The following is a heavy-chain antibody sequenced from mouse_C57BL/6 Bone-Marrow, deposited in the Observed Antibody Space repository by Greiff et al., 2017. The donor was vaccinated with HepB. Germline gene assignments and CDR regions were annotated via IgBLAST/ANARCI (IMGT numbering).Heavy chain of an antibody. CDR3: ARGFYYYGSSYWYFDV. Sequence: EVKLMESGGGLVKPGGSLKLSCAASGFTFSDYGMHWVRQAPEKGLEWVAYISSGSSTIYYADTVKGRFTISRDNAKNTLFLQMTSLRSEDTAMYYCARGFYYYGSSYWYFDVWGTGTTVTVSS. CDR1: GFTFSDYG. CDR2: ISSGSSTI. V-gene: IGHV5-17*01. D-gene: IGHD1-1*01. J-gene: IGHJ1*03.